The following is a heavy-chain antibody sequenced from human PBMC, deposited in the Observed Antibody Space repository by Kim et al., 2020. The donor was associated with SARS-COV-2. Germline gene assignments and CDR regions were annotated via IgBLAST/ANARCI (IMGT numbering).Heavy chain of an antibody. Sequence: SETLSLTCAVYGGSFSGYYWSWIRQPPGKGLEWIGEINHSGSTNYNPSLKSRVTISVDTSKNQFSLKLSSVTAADTAVYYCARGIVATMGHYYYYGMDVWGQGTTVTVSS. J-gene: IGHJ6*02. CDR3: ARGIVATMGHYYYYGMDV. CDR2: INHSGST. D-gene: IGHD5-12*01. V-gene: IGHV4-34*01. CDR1: GGSFSGYY.